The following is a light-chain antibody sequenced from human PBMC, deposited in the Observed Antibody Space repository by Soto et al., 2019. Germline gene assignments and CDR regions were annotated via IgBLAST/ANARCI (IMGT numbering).Light chain of an antibody. V-gene: IGLV2-14*01. CDR2: EVS. Sequence: QSALTQPAYVSGSPGQSITISCTGTSGDVGAYNYVSWYQKHPGKAPKLMIYEVSNRPSGVSNRFSGSKSGNTASLTISGLQAEDEGDYYCSSYTSGSTWVFGGGTKVTVL. J-gene: IGLJ3*02. CDR3: SSYTSGSTWV. CDR1: SGDVGAYNY.